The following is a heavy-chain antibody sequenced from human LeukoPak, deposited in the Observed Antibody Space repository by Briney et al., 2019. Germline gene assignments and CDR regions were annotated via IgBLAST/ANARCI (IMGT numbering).Heavy chain of an antibody. CDR2: IYYTGKT. Sequence: SETLCLTCTVSGDSVSNGNYYWSWLRQPPGKALEWIGYIYYTGKTYYNPSLEGRVTILVDTSRNHFSVKLSSVTAADTAVYYCARSQNYYGSGDYWSQGTLVTVSS. CDR1: GDSVSNGNYY. J-gene: IGHJ4*02. D-gene: IGHD3-10*01. V-gene: IGHV4-61*03. CDR3: ARSQNYYGSGDY.